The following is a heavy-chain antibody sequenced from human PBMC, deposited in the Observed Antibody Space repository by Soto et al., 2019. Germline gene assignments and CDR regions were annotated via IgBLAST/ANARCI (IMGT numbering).Heavy chain of an antibody. Sequence: ASVKVSCKASGYTFTSYYMRWVRQAPGQGLEWMGIINPSGGSTSYAQKFQGRVTMTRDTSTSTVYMELSSLRSEDTAVYYCARLAAAGTPRNWFDPWGQGTPVTVSS. CDR3: ARLAAAGTPRNWFDP. J-gene: IGHJ5*02. V-gene: IGHV1-46*01. CDR2: INPSGGST. D-gene: IGHD6-13*01. CDR1: GYTFTSYY.